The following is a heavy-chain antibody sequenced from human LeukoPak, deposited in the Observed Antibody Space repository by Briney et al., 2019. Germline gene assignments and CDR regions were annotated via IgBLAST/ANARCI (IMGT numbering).Heavy chain of an antibody. CDR2: IRGDGGDT. CDR1: RFSFSNSW. CDR3: AAGHDGFDI. Sequence: PGGSLRLSCAASRFSFSNSWMHWVRQTPGKGLVWVSSIRGDGGDTTYTDSVKGRFTISRDNAKNTLYLQMNSLRADDTAVYYCAAGHDGFDIWGQGTMVTVSS. J-gene: IGHJ3*02. V-gene: IGHV3-74*01.